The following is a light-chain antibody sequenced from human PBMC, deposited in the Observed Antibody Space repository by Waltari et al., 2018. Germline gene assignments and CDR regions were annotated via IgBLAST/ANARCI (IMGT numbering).Light chain of an antibody. CDR2: VNSDGSH. V-gene: IGLV4-69*01. J-gene: IGLJ3*02. Sequence: QLVLTQSPSASASLGASVKLTCTLSSGHSSNIIAWLQQRPERGPRYLMKVNSDGSHYKGDDIPVRFSGSSSGAERYLTISGLQSEDEADYYCETGGHGTWVFGGGTKLTVL. CDR1: SGHSSNI. CDR3: ETGGHGTWV.